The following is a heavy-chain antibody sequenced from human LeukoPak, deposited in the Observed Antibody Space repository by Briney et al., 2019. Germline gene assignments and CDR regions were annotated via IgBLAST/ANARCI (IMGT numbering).Heavy chain of an antibody. CDR3: ARYAHWFDP. D-gene: IGHD2-2*01. CDR2: IYHSGST. CDR1: DYSISSGPY. Sequence: PSETLSLTCTVSDYSISSGPYWGWIRQPPGKGLEWIGSIYHSGSTYYNPSLKSRVTISVDTSKKQFSLTLSSVTAADTAVYYCARYAHWFDPWGQGTLVTVSS. J-gene: IGHJ5*02. V-gene: IGHV4-38-2*02.